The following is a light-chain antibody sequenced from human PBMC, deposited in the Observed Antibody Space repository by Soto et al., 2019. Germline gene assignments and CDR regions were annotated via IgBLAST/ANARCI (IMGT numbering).Light chain of an antibody. CDR1: SSDVGGYKY. V-gene: IGLV2-11*01. J-gene: IGLJ1*01. CDR3: CSYADSSYV. CDR2: DVS. Sequence: QSALTQPRSVSGSPGQSVTISCTGTSSDVGGYKYVSWYQQHPDKAPKVMIYDVSERPSGVPDRFSGSKSGNTASLTISGLQAVDEADYYCCSYADSSYVFGSGTKLTVL.